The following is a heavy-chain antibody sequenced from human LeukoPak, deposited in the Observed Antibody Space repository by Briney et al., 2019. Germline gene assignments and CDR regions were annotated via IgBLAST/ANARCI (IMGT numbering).Heavy chain of an antibody. CDR1: GFTFDDYG. J-gene: IGHJ4*02. CDR3: AREREHSSSSGAPGADY. Sequence: GGSLRLSCAASGFTFDDYGMSWVRQAPGKGLEWVSSISSSSSYIYYADSVKGRFTISRDNAKNSLYLQMNSLRAEDTAVYYCAREREHSSSSGAPGADYWGQGTLVTVSS. V-gene: IGHV3-21*01. CDR2: ISSSSSYI. D-gene: IGHD6-6*01.